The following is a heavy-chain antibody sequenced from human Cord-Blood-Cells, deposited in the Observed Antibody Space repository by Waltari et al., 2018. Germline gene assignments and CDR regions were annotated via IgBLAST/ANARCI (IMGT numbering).Heavy chain of an antibody. V-gene: IGHV4-34*01. D-gene: IGHD3-3*01. CDR2: INQSGST. CDR1: GGTFSGYY. Sequence: QVQLQQWCAGMLKPSKTLSLTCAVYGGTFSGYYWSWIRQPPATGREWIGEINQSGSTNYHPSLKSRVTISVATSKSQLSLTVVSVTAAHTAVYGWTRGLWIGYYYYYYYYMDVWDKGTTVTVSS. CDR3: TRGLWIGYYYYYYYYMDV. J-gene: IGHJ6*03.